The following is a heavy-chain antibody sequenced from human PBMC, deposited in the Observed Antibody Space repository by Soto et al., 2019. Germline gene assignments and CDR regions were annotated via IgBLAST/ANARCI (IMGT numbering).Heavy chain of an antibody. J-gene: IGHJ4*02. V-gene: IGHV3-21*06. CDR3: ARESEDLTSNFDY. CDR1: GFTFTRYS. Sequence: VGSLRLSCGASGFTFTRYSMNWVRQAPGKGLEWVSSISSTTNYIYYGDSMKGRFTISRDNAKNSLYLEMNSLRAEDTAVYYCARESEDLTSNFDYWGQGTLVTVSS. CDR2: ISSTTNYI.